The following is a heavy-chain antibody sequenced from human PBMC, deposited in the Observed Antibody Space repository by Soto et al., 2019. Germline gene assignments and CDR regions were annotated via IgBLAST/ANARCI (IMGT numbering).Heavy chain of an antibody. J-gene: IGHJ4*02. CDR1: GFRFSSKA. CDR2: ISGSGSST. Sequence: EVQLLESGGGLVQPGGSLRLSCAASGFRFSSKAMSWVRQAPGKGLEWVSIISGSGSSTYYTDALKGRFTNSRDNSKNMVYLEMNYLKAEGTAVYYCAKENGFQFVNFGASGFDYWGQGSLVSVSS. CDR3: AKENGFQFVNFGASGFDY. D-gene: IGHD6-6*01. V-gene: IGHV3-23*01.